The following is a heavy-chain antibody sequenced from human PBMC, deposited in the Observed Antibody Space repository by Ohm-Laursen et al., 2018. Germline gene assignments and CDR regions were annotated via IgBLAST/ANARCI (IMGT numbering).Heavy chain of an antibody. CDR3: ARQISIAARTYYYYGMDV. CDR1: GGSFSSADYY. V-gene: IGHV4-31*11. Sequence: TLSLTCAVSGGSFSSADYYWSWIRHHPGKGLEWIGYVSYSENTYYNPSLKSRLLISVDRSKNQFSLKLSSVTAADTAVYYCARQISIAARTYYYYGMDVWGQGTTVTVSS. D-gene: IGHD6-6*01. J-gene: IGHJ6*02. CDR2: VSYSENT.